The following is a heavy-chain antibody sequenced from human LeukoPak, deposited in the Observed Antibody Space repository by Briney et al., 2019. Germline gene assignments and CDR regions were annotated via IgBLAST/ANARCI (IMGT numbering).Heavy chain of an antibody. CDR1: GGSISGHY. D-gene: IGHD5-18*01. CDR3: AKDQEWDSGYSYGSDY. J-gene: IGHJ4*02. CDR2: IYYSGST. V-gene: IGHV4-59*11. Sequence: SETLSLTCTVSGGSISGHYWTWIRQPPGKGLEWIGYIYYSGSTNYNPSLESRVTISVDTSKNQLSLKLKSVTAADTAVYYCAKDQEWDSGYSYGSDYWGQGTLVTVSS.